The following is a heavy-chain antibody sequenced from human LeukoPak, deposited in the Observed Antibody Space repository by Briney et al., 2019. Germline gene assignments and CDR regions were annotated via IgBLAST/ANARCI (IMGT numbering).Heavy chain of an antibody. CDR3: AREGEPRGYCSGGSCWFFDY. D-gene: IGHD2-15*01. J-gene: IGHJ4*02. CDR1: GHTFIGYN. CDR2: INPNFGGT. Sequence: GASVKVSCKASGHTFIGYNMHWVRQAPGQGLEWMGWINPNFGGTDYQGRVTMTRDTSISTVYMELSRLRSDDTAVYYCAREGEPRGYCSGGSCWFFDYWGQGTLVTVSS. V-gene: IGHV1-2*02.